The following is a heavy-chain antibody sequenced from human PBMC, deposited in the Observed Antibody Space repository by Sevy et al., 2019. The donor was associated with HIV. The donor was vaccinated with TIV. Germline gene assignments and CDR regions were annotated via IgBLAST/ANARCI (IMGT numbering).Heavy chain of an antibody. CDR1: GFNFNIAA. V-gene: IGHV3-73*01. Sequence: GGSLRLSCAASGFNFNIAAIHWVRQASGKGLEWVARIRNKADSYETEYRESVRGRFTISRDDSRNMAYLQMNSLKTEDTAVYYCARQGVIAALDRWGQGTLVTVSS. CDR3: ARQGVIAALDR. CDR2: IRNKADSYET. J-gene: IGHJ4*02. D-gene: IGHD6-13*01.